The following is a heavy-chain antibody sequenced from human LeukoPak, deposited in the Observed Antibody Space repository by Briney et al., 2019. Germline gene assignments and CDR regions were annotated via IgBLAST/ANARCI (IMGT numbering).Heavy chain of an antibody. J-gene: IGHJ6*03. CDR1: GGSISSYY. CDR3: ARAKNYYDSSGYDYYYYYMDV. CDR2: IYTSGST. D-gene: IGHD3-22*01. Sequence: SETLSLTCTVSGGSISSYYWSWIRQPAGKGLEWIGRIYTSGSTNYNPSLKSRVTISVDTSKNQFSLKLSSVTAADTAVYYCARAKNYYDSSGYDYYYYYMDVWGKGTTVTISS. V-gene: IGHV4-4*07.